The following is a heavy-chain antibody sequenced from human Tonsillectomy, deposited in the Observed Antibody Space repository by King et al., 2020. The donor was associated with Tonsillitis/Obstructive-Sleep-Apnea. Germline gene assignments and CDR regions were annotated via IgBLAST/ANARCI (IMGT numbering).Heavy chain of an antibody. CDR2: IKSKTDGGTT. J-gene: IGHJ4*02. CDR3: TTDIVVVAAATDPFDY. V-gene: IGHV3-15*01. CDR1: GFTFSNAW. D-gene: IGHD2-2*01. Sequence: VQLVESGGGLVKPGGSLRLSCAASGFTFSNAWMSWVRQAPGKGLEWVGRIKSKTDGGTTDYAAPVKGRFTISRDDSKNTLYLQMNSLKTEDTAVYYCTTDIVVVAAATDPFDYWGQGTLVTVSS.